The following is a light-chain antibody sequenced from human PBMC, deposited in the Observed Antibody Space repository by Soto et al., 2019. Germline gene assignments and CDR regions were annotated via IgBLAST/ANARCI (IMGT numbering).Light chain of an antibody. CDR1: QSVSSSY. CDR3: QQYGSSLRT. V-gene: IGKV3-20*01. Sequence: IVLTQAPGTLSLSPGERATLSCRASQSVSSSYLAWYQQKPGQAPRLLIYGASSRATGIPDRFSGSGSGTDFTLTISRPEPEDFAVYYCQQYGSSLRTFGQGTKVDIK. J-gene: IGKJ1*01. CDR2: GAS.